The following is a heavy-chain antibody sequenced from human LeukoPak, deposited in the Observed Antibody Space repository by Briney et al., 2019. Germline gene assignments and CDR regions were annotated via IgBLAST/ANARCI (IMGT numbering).Heavy chain of an antibody. CDR2: ITGSGGFT. J-gene: IGHJ4*02. V-gene: IGHV3-23*01. Sequence: GGSLRLSCAASGFPFSTYAMNWVRQAPGRGLEWVSVITGSGGFTQYADSVKGRFTISRDNSKNTVYLQMNSLRVEDTALYYCVRSLDYWGQGTLVTVSS. CDR3: VRSLDY. CDR1: GFPFSTYA.